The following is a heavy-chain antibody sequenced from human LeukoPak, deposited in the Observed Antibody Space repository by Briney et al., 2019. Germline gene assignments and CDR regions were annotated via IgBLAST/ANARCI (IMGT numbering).Heavy chain of an antibody. CDR3: AKSSGGSCYSFFDY. J-gene: IGHJ4*02. D-gene: IGHD2-15*01. CDR2: ISGSGGST. V-gene: IGHV3-23*01. Sequence: PGGSLRLSCAASGFPFSSYAMSWVRKAPGKGLEWVSAISGSGGSTYYADSVKGRFTFSRDNSKNTLYLQMKSLRAEDTAVYYCAKSSGGSCYSFFDYWGQGPLVTVSS. CDR1: GFPFSSYA.